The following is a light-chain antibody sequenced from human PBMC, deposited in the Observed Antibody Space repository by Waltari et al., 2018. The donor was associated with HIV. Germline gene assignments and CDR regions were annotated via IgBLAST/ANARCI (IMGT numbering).Light chain of an antibody. CDR2: KDS. J-gene: IGLJ3*02. CDR3: QSADSSRTYRV. CDR1: ALPQQY. Sequence: SYELTQPPSVSVSPGQTARITDSGDALPQQYASWYQQQPGQAPVLVIYKDSERPSGIPERFSGSSSGTTVTLTISGVQAEDEADYYCQSADSSRTYRVFGGGTKLTVL. V-gene: IGLV3-25*03.